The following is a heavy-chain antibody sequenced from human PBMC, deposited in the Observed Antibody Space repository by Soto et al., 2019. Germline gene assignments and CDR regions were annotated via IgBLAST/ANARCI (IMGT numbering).Heavy chain of an antibody. CDR2: INSDDTSS. V-gene: IGHV3-74*01. CDR1: GLSVSNYW. CDR3: ARGCRWGGHYDFDY. D-gene: IGHD3-16*01. Sequence: EVQLMESGGGLVQPGESLRLSCAASGLSVSNYWMHWVRQTPGKGLVWVSRINSDDTSSSYAASVKGRFTISRDNAKKALYLEMISLRADDTAVYYCARGCRWGGHYDFDYWGQGTLVTVSS. J-gene: IGHJ4*02.